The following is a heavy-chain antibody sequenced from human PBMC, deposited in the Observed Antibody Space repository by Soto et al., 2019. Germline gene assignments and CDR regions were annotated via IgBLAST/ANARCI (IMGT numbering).Heavy chain of an antibody. CDR3: TRPSSGYYHDAFDI. Sequence: QVQLMQSGAEVKKPGSSVKVSCKASGGSFPSDTISWVRQAPGQGLEWLGGIVPVFGTPNHAQKFQGRVTISADGSTNTAYMELTSLRPEDTAVYYCTRPSSGYYHDAFDIWCQWTLVTVSS. D-gene: IGHD3-22*01. CDR1: GGSFPSDT. CDR2: IVPVFGTP. V-gene: IGHV1-69*01. J-gene: IGHJ3*02.